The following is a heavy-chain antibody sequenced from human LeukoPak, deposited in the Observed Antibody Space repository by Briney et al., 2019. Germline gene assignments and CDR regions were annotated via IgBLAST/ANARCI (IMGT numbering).Heavy chain of an antibody. Sequence: SETLSLTCTVSGGSISSYYWSWIRQPPGKGLEWIGYIYYSGSTNYNPSLESRVTISVDTSKNQFSLKLSSVTAADTAVYYCARDSASGSYRFWGQGTLVTVSS. J-gene: IGHJ4*02. D-gene: IGHD1-26*01. CDR3: ARDSASGSYRF. V-gene: IGHV4-59*01. CDR1: GGSISSYY. CDR2: IYYSGST.